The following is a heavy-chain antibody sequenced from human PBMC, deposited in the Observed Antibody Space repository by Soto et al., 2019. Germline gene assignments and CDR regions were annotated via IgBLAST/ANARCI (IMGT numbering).Heavy chain of an antibody. V-gene: IGHV3-73*01. CDR2: IRSKANSYAT. Sequence: PGGSLRLSCAASGFTFSGSAMHWVRQASGKGLEWVGRIRSKANSYATAYAASVKGRFTISRDDSKNTAYLQMNSLKTEDTAVYYCTRRVGWYYDSSGYYRDYWGQGTLVTVSS. CDR1: GFTFSGSA. D-gene: IGHD3-22*01. J-gene: IGHJ4*02. CDR3: TRRVGWYYDSSGYYRDY.